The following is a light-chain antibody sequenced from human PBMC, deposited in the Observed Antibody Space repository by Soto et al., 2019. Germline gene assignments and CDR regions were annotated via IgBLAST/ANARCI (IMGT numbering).Light chain of an antibody. Sequence: DIVMTQSPLSLSVTPGEPASISCRSSQSLLHSNGYTYLDWYLQKPGQSPQLPIYVASSRASGVPDRFSASGSGTDFTLTISRVEAEDVGVYYCMQALQTPVHFGQGTKLEI. CDR3: MQALQTPVH. CDR2: VAS. CDR1: QSLLHSNGYTY. V-gene: IGKV2-28*01. J-gene: IGKJ2*01.